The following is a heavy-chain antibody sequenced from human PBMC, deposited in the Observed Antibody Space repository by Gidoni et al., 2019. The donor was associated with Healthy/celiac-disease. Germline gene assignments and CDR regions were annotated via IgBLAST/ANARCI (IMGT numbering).Heavy chain of an antibody. CDR2: IIPIFGTA. CDR3: ARDGLREMATITYYFDY. D-gene: IGHD5-12*01. V-gene: IGHV1-69*01. J-gene: IGHJ4*02. Sequence: QVQLVQSVAEVKKPGSSVKVSCKASGGTFSSYAISWVRQAPGQGLEWMGGIIPIFGTANYAQKFQGRVTITADESTSPAYMELSSLRSEDTAVYYCARDGLREMATITYYFDYWGQGTLVTVSS. CDR1: GGTFSSYA.